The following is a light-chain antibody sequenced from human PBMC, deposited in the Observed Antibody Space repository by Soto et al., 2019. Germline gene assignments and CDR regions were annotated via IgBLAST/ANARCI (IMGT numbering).Light chain of an antibody. CDR1: ASDVGAYNY. J-gene: IGLJ2*01. V-gene: IGLV2-14*03. CDR3: AAWDDSLNGVV. CDR2: IND. Sequence: QSVLTQPASVSGSPGQSITISCTGTASDVGAYNYVSWYQQHPGKAPKLLIYINDQRPSGVPDRFSGSKSGTSASLAISGLQSEDEADYYCAAWDDSLNGVVFGGGTQLTVL.